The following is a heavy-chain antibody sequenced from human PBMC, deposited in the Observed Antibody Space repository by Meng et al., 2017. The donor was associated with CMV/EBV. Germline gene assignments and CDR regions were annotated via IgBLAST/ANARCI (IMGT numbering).Heavy chain of an antibody. D-gene: IGHD3-16*01. CDR2: RYPGDFDT. V-gene: IGHV5-51*01. Sequence: GESLKISCQGSGYNFPYYWIGWVRQVPGKGPEYMGMRYPGDFDTRYGPSFQGQVTISIDKSINTAYLQWSSLKASDTATYYCVRRKGANPNSFVWGGEELLDHWGQGTQVTVSS. CDR1: GYNFPYYW. J-gene: IGHJ4*01. CDR3: VRRKGANPNSFVWGGEELLDH.